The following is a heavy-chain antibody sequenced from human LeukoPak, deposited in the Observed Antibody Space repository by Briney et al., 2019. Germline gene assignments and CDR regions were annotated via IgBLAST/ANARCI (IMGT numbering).Heavy chain of an antibody. V-gene: IGHV4-4*07. CDR3: AKKALPGNWFDP. Sequence: SETLSLTCTVSGDSISTYYWNWVRQPAGKGLEWIGRIYASGNTNYNPSLKSRVTMSLDTSKNQFSLNLSSVTAADTAMYYCAKKALPGNWFDPWGQGTLVTVSS. CDR1: GDSISTYY. CDR2: IYASGNT. J-gene: IGHJ5*02.